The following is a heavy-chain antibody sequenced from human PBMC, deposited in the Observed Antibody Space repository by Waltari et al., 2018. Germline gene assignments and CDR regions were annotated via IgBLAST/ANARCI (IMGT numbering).Heavy chain of an antibody. V-gene: IGHV3-21*01. CDR3: ARGPHYDFWSGYPDY. Sequence: EVQLVESGGGLVKPGGSRRLSCAASGFTFSSYSMHWVRQAPGKGLEWVSSISSSSSYIYYADSVKGRFTISRDNAKNSLYLQMNSLRAEDTAVYYCARGPHYDFWSGYPDYWGQGTLVTVSS. D-gene: IGHD3-3*01. CDR1: GFTFSSYS. J-gene: IGHJ4*02. CDR2: ISSSSSYI.